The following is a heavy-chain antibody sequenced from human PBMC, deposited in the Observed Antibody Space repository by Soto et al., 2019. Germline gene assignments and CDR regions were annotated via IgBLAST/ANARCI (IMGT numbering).Heavy chain of an antibody. J-gene: IGHJ5*02. Sequence: SETLSLTCTVSGDSLSSGRYYWTWLRQPPGKGLEWIGYIYHVGTSKYNPSLNSRATISLDTSKSQFSLRLRSVTAADTAVYFCARESIVGDTKFDPWGHGTLVTVSS. V-gene: IGHV4-61*01. D-gene: IGHD1-26*01. CDR3: ARESIVGDTKFDP. CDR1: GDSLSSGRYY. CDR2: IYHVGTS.